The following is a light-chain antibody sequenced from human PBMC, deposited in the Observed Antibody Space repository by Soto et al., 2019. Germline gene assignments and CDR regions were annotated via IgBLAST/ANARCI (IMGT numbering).Light chain of an antibody. J-gene: IGKJ4*01. CDR2: AAS. Sequence: DIQLTQSPSFLSASVGDRVTITCRASQGFSSNLAWYQQKPGKAPKLLIYAASSLQSGVPSRFSGSGSGTEFTLTISSLQPDDFATYYCQQRNSYPPRTFGGGTKVEIK. CDR1: QGFSSN. V-gene: IGKV1-9*01. CDR3: QQRNSYPPRT.